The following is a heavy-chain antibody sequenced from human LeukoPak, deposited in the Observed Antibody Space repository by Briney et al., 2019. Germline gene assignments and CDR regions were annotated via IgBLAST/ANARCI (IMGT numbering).Heavy chain of an antibody. CDR2: IIPIFGTA. Sequence: ASVKVSCKVSGYTLTELSMHWVRQAPGQGLEWMGGIIPIFGTANYAQKFQGRVTITADESTSTAYMELSSLRSEDTAVYYCARTVIQTDTYYYDSSGPRGAFDIWGQGTMVTVSS. V-gene: IGHV1-69*13. D-gene: IGHD3-22*01. CDR3: ARTVIQTDTYYYDSSGPRGAFDI. CDR1: GYTLTELS. J-gene: IGHJ3*02.